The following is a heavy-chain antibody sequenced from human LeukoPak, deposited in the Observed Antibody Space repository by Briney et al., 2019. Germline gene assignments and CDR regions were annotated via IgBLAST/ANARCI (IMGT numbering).Heavy chain of an antibody. CDR3: ETADSWMQDSFYY. Sequence: ASVKVSCKFSGYTLTELFMPWVRQAPGQGSEWVGGFVSEDGESIDAQKYQGRVTMTEDTSTDTAYLELSSLRSEDTAVYYCETADSWMQDSFYYWGQGALVTVSS. CDR1: GYTLTELF. J-gene: IGHJ4*02. CDR2: FVSEDGES. D-gene: IGHD5-18*01. V-gene: IGHV1-24*01.